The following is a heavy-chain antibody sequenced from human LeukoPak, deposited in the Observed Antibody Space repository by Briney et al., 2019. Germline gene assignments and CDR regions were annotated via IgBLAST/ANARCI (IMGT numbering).Heavy chain of an antibody. CDR2: IYYSGST. J-gene: IGHJ3*02. CDR1: GGSISSYY. CDR3: ARDPHCGGDCYGGDAFDI. V-gene: IGHV4-59*01. Sequence: PSETLSLTCTVSGGSISSYYWSWIRQPPGKGLEWIGYIYYSGSTNYNPSLKSRVTILVDTSKNQFSLKLSSVTAADTAVYYCARDPHCGGDCYGGDAFDIWGQGTMVTVSS. D-gene: IGHD2-21*02.